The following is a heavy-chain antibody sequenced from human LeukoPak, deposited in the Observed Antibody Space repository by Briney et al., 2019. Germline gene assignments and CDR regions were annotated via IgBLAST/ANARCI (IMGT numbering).Heavy chain of an antibody. J-gene: IGHJ3*01. V-gene: IGHV1-69*13. Sequence: SVKVSCKVSGYTLTELSMHWVRQAPGQGLEWMGGIIPILGTTNYAQKFQGRVTITADESTSTLYMELRSLRSEDTAIYYCARDDYYDSSAYRENPFDVWGQGTMVTVSS. D-gene: IGHD3-22*01. CDR1: GYTLTELS. CDR3: ARDDYYDSSAYRENPFDV. CDR2: IIPILGTT.